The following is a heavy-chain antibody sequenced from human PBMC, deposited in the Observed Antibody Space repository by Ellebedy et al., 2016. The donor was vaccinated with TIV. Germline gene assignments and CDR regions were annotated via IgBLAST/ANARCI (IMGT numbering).Heavy chain of an antibody. Sequence: GESLKISCAASGFTFSSDWMSWVRQAPGKGLEWVANIKQDGSEKYYLDSVKGRFTISRDNAKNSLYLQMNSLRAKETAGYYCAREGTMIALEVFSFDSWGQGTLFPVSP. CDR3: AREGTMIALEVFSFDS. CDR2: IKQDGSEK. CDR1: GFTFSSDW. D-gene: IGHD3-22*01. J-gene: IGHJ4*02. V-gene: IGHV3-7*01.